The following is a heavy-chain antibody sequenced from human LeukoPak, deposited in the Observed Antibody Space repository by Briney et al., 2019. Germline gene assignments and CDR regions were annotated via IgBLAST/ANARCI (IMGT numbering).Heavy chain of an antibody. V-gene: IGHV1-58*02. D-gene: IGHD2-2*02. CDR1: GFTFTSSA. CDR3: AASLGAAVAISGLDY. Sequence: SVKVSCKASGFTFTSSAMQWGRQARGQRLEWIGWIVVGSGNTNYAQKFQERVTITRDMPTSTAYMELSSLRSEDTAVYYCAASLGAAVAISGLDYWGQGTLVTVSS. J-gene: IGHJ4*02. CDR2: IVVGSGNT.